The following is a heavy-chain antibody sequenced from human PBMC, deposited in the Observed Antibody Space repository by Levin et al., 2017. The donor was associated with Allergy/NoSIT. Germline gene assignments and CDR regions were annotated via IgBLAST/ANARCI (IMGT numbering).Heavy chain of an antibody. CDR1: GYTFTSYY. CDR2: INPSGGST. Sequence: ASVKVSCKASGYTFTSYYMHWVRQAPGQGLEWMGIINPSGGSTSYAQKFQGRVTMTRDTSTSTVYMELSSLRSEDTAVYYCARDRRLGEDTATLGYWGQGTLVTVSS. V-gene: IGHV1-46*01. J-gene: IGHJ4*02. CDR3: ARDRRLGEDTATLGY. D-gene: IGHD5-18*01.